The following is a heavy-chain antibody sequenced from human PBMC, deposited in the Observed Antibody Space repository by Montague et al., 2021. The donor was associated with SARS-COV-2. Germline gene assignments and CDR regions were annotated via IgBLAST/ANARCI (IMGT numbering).Heavy chain of an antibody. CDR1: GGSISSYY. Sequence: SETLSLTCTVSGGSISSYYWSWIRQSPGKGQEWIGYIHYTGSTNYNPSLKSRVTISVDTSKNQFSLKLSSVTAADTAVYYCARGSGWMGNAFDIWGQGAMVTVSS. CDR2: IHYTGST. V-gene: IGHV4-59*01. J-gene: IGHJ3*02. CDR3: ARGSGWMGNAFDI. D-gene: IGHD6-19*01.